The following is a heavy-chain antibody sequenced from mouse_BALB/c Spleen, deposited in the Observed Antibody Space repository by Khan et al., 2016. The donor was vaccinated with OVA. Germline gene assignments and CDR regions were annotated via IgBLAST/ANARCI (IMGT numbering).Heavy chain of an antibody. Sequence: IQLVQSGAELVKPAPTVTLSCTASGLNIKDTYMHWLKQWPEQGLEWIGRIDPPNGNTKYDPKFQGKATITADTSSNTSYLQLSSMTTEYTAVYSCAKMAKKWGQGTTLTVSS. CDR1: GLNIKDTY. J-gene: IGHJ2*01. CDR3: AKMAKK. CDR2: IDPPNGNT. V-gene: IGHV14-3*02.